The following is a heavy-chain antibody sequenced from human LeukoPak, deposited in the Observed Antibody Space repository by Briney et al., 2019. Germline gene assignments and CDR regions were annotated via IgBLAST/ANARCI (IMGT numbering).Heavy chain of an antibody. V-gene: IGHV4-61*01. D-gene: IGHD1-26*01. CDR1: GGSVSSGSYY. J-gene: IGHJ4*02. CDR2: IYYSGST. CDR3: ARVTVGASWFDY. Sequence: PSETLSLTCTVSGGSVSSGSYYWSWIRQPPGKGLEWIGHIYYSGSTNYNPSLKSRVTISVDTSKNQFSLKLSSVTAADTAVYYCARVTVGASWFDYWGQGTLVTVSS.